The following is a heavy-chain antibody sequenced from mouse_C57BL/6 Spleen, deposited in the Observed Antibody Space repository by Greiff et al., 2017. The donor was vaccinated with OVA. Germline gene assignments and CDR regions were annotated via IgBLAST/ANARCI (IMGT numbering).Heavy chain of an antibody. CDR2: IYPGSGST. CDR1: GYTFTRYW. D-gene: IGHD1-1*01. V-gene: IGHV1-55*01. Sequence: QVQLQQPGAELVKPGASVKMSCKASGYTFTRYWITWVQQRPGQGLEWIGDIYPGSGSTNYNAKFTSKATLTVDTSSSTAYMQLSSLTSEDSAVYYCARERDYGSRGYLDVWGTGTTGTVSS. J-gene: IGHJ1*03. CDR3: ARERDYGSRGYLDV.